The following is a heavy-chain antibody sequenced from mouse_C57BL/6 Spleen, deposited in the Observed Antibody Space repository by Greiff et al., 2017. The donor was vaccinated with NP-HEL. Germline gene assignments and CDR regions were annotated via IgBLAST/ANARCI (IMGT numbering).Heavy chain of an antibody. Sequence: EVQLVESGGDLVKPGGSLKLSCAASGFTFSSYGMSWVRQTPDKRLEWVATISSGGSYTYYPDSVKGRFTISRDNAKNTLYLQMSSLKSEDTAMYYCARGSYGGYYFDYWGQGTTLTVSS. CDR1: GFTFSSYG. J-gene: IGHJ2*01. CDR3: ARGSYGGYYFDY. CDR2: ISSGGSYT. V-gene: IGHV5-6*01. D-gene: IGHD1-1*02.